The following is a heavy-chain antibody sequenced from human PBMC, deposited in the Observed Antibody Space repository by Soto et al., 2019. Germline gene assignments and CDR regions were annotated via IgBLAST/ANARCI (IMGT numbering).Heavy chain of an antibody. CDR2: ISYDVNNR. CDR3: ASARGYSTFPCGVDFDS. J-gene: IGHJ4*02. Sequence: QVQLVESGGGVVQPGRSLRLSCAGSGFTFRSYAMHWVRQAPGKGLERVAVISYDVNNRYHADSVKGRFTISRDNSKSTLQLPMNRLGPEDTALYFCASARGYSTFPCGVDFDSWGQGTLVTVPS. D-gene: IGHD5-18*01. CDR1: GFTFRSYA. V-gene: IGHV3-30-3*01.